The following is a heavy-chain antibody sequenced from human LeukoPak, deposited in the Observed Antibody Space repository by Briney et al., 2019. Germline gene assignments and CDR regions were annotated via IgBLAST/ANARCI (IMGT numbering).Heavy chain of an antibody. V-gene: IGHV5-51*01. CDR3: ARHVVVEATNYYYYYMDV. CDR2: IYPGDSDT. Sequence: GGSLKISCEGSGYSFTSYWIGWVRQLPGKGLEGMGIIYPGDSDTRYSPSFQGQVTISADKSISTAYLQWSSLKASDTAMYYCARHVVVEATNYYYYYMDVWGKGTTVTVSS. D-gene: IGHD1-26*01. J-gene: IGHJ6*03. CDR1: GYSFTSYW.